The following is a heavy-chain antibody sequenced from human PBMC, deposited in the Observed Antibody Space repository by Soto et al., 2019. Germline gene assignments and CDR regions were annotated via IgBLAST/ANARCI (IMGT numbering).Heavy chain of an antibody. J-gene: IGHJ4*02. Sequence: GGSLRLSCAASGFTFSSYAMSWVRQAPGKGLEWVSAISGSGGSTYYADSVKGRFTISRDNSKNTLYLQMNSLRAEDTAVYYCANGPPGYYDSSGPKFGMGDQGTLVTVSS. CDR1: GFTFSSYA. D-gene: IGHD3-22*01. CDR2: ISGSGGST. V-gene: IGHV3-23*01. CDR3: ANGPPGYYDSSGPKFGM.